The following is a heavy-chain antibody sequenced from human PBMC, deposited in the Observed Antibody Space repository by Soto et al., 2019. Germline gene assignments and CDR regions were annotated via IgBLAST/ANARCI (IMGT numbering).Heavy chain of an antibody. V-gene: IGHV1-46*01. CDR3: ARPPYPGCINAVCYPLDY. CDR2: INPSGGST. Sequence: QVQLVQSGAEVKKPGASVKISCKASGYTFTSYYMHWVRQAPGQGLEWMGIINPSGGSTNYAQKLQGSVAMTSDTSTRTVYMELNSLRSEDTAVYYCARPPYPGCINAVCYPLDYWGQGTLVTVSS. J-gene: IGHJ4*02. CDR1: GYTFTSYY. D-gene: IGHD2-8*01.